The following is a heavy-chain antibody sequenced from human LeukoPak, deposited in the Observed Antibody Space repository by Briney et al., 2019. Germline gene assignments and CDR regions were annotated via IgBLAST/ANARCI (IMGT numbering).Heavy chain of an antibody. CDR2: ISGSSSYI. CDR1: GGSISSSS. Sequence: ETLSLTCTVSGGSISSSSYYWGWIRQAPGKGLEWVSSISGSSSYIYYADSVKGRFTISRDNAKNSLYVQMNSLRAEDTAVYYCVRDPYSGAYSEGYYYYYMDVWGTGTTVTVSS. CDR3: VRDPYSGAYSEGYYYYYMDV. V-gene: IGHV3-21*01. J-gene: IGHJ6*03. D-gene: IGHD1-26*01.